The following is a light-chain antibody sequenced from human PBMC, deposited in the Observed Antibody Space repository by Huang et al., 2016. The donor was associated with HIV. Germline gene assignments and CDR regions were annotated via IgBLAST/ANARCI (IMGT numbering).Light chain of an antibody. CDR1: QSLIYSDGNTY. CDR2: KIS. Sequence: DVVLTQSPLSLPVTLGQPASISCWSSQSLIYSDGNTYLSWFQQRPGQSPRRLIYKISNRDSGVPDRFSGSGSGSDVTLKISKVEAEDVAVYYCMQGTHWPPITFGQGTRLEI. V-gene: IGKV2-30*01. J-gene: IGKJ5*01. CDR3: MQGTHWPPIT.